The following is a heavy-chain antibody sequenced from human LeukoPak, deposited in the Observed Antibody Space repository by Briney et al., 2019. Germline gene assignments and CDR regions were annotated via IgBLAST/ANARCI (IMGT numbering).Heavy chain of an antibody. Sequence: GGSLRLSCAASGFSVINAWMSWVRQAPGQGLEWVGRIKSRADGGTTGYAAPVEGKFSISRDDSENTLYLQMNSLQIDDTALYYCLIFPGRWGQGTLVTVSS. D-gene: IGHD3-3*01. CDR2: IKSRADGGTT. J-gene: IGHJ4*02. CDR3: LIFPGR. CDR1: GFSVINAW. V-gene: IGHV3-15*05.